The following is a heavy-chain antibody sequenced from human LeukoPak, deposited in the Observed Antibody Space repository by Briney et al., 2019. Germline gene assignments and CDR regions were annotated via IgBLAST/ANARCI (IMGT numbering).Heavy chain of an antibody. CDR3: ARLLLDYSNDDGNFGGPHLPD. V-gene: IGHV4-59*08. D-gene: IGHD3-10*01. CDR2: ISYIGIT. J-gene: IGHJ4*02. CDR1: GGSLSNSY. Sequence: SETLSLTCTVSGGSLSNSYWTWLRQPPGKTLEWIGYISYIGITNRNPSLKSRVSFSLDSSKNQISLTLTSVTAADTAVYFCARLLLDYSNDDGNFGGPHLPDWGQGTLVAVSS.